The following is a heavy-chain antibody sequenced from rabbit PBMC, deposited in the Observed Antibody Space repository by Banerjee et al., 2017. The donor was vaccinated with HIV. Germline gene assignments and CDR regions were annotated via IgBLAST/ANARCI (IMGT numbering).Heavy chain of an antibody. CDR3: ASGGAGYGYVGL. CDR2: IYTGTGST. D-gene: IGHD6-1*01. V-gene: IGHV1S40*01. Sequence: QSLEESGGDLVKPGASLTLTCTASGFSLSSGYDMCWVRQAPGKGLEWIACIYTGTGSTYYTSWAKGRFTIPKTSSTTVTLQMTSLTAADTATYFCASGGAGYGYVGLWGQGTLVT. CDR1: GFSLSSGYD. J-gene: IGHJ4*01.